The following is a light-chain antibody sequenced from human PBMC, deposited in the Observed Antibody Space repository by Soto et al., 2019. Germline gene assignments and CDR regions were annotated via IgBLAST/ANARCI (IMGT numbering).Light chain of an antibody. CDR1: QSVSSN. CDR3: QQYNNWPLT. J-gene: IGKJ4*01. Sequence: FVFTQSPSALSLSPGERATLSCRASQSVSSNFAWYQQRPGQAPRLLIYDTSTRATGVPARFSGSGSGTEFTLTISSLQSEDFAVYYCQQYNNWPLTFGGGTKVDIK. V-gene: IGKV3-15*01. CDR2: DTS.